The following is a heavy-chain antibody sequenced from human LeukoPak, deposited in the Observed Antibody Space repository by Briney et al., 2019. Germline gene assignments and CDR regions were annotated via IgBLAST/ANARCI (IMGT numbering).Heavy chain of an antibody. CDR1: GGSISNYY. CDR3: ARSHGSGSYYNLNDY. D-gene: IGHD3-10*01. CDR2: IYYSGST. Sequence: SETLSLPCTVSGGSISNYYWSWIRQPPGKGLEWIGYIYYSGSTNYNPSLRSRVTISVDTSKNQFSLKLSSVTAADTAVYYCARSHGSGSYYNLNDYWGQGTLVTVSS. V-gene: IGHV4-59*01. J-gene: IGHJ4*02.